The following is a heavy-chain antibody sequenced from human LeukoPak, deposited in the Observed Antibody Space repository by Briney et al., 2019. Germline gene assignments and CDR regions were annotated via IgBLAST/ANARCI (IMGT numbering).Heavy chain of an antibody. CDR2: ISGSGGST. D-gene: IGHD3-10*01. J-gene: IGHJ4*02. V-gene: IGHV3-23*01. Sequence: GGSLRLSCAASGFTFSSYAMSWVRQAPGKELEWVSAISGSGGSTYYADSVKGRFTISRGNSKNTLYLQMNSLRAEDTAVYYCAKDQWNGSGSYCFDYCGQGTLVTVYS. CDR1: GFTFSSYA. CDR3: AKDQWNGSGSYCFDY.